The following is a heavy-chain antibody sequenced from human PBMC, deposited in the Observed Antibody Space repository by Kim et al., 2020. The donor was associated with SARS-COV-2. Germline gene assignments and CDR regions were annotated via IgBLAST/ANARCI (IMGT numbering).Heavy chain of an antibody. J-gene: IGHJ3*02. V-gene: IGHV3-74*01. D-gene: IGHD3-10*01. CDR3: VRPSVIYGDDAIDI. CDR1: EFTFSDYW. Sequence: GGSLRLSCAASEFTFSDYWMHWVRQAPGKGLVWVALIYNDGSKTKYADSVEGRFTVSRDNAKKMMYLDMNNLRAEDTAVYYCVRPSVIYGDDAIDIWGQGTMVTVSS. CDR2: IYNDGSKT.